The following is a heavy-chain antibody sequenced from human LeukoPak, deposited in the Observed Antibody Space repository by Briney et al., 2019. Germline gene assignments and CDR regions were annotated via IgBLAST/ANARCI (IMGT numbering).Heavy chain of an antibody. CDR2: VSSDGTT. Sequence: PSETLSLTCSVSGDSVTSYYWSWIRQPPGKGLEWIGYVSSDGTTNYTPSLRRRVIMSVDTAKNHISLSLTSLTAADTAIYYCARLECPGDGCYNHWGQGTLVTVSS. J-gene: IGHJ4*02. D-gene: IGHD2-21*01. V-gene: IGHV4-59*08. CDR3: ARLECPGDGCYNH. CDR1: GDSVTSYY.